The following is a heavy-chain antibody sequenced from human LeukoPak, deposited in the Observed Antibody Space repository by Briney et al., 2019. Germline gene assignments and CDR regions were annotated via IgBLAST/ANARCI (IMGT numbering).Heavy chain of an antibody. CDR3: ARAYSSSWYSLGDY. J-gene: IGHJ4*02. Sequence: PGGSLRLPCAASGFTFSSYAMHWVRQAPGKGLEYVSAISSNGGSTYYANSVKGRFTISRDNSKNTLYLQMGSLRAEDMAVYYCARAYSSSWYSLGDYWGQGTLVTVSS. CDR1: GFTFSSYA. V-gene: IGHV3-64*01. D-gene: IGHD6-13*01. CDR2: ISSNGGST.